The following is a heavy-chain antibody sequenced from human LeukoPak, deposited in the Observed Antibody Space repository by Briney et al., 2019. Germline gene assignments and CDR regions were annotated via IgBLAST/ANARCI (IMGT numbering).Heavy chain of an antibody. CDR2: IWAEGNRQ. V-gene: IGHV3-33*01. Sequence: GRSLRLSCSASGFSFITHGMHWVRQAPGKGLEWVAFIWAEGNRQYYADSVKGRSTISRDNSKSTLYLQMNSLRVEDTSVYFCARDPPDSGWAFWSWGQGTLVTVSS. J-gene: IGHJ4*02. D-gene: IGHD6-19*01. CDR1: GFSFITHG. CDR3: ARDPPDSGWAFWS.